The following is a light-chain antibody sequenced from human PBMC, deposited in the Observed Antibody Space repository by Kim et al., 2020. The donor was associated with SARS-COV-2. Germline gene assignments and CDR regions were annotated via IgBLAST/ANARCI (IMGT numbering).Light chain of an antibody. CDR3: QTWGTGIWV. CDR2: LNNDGSN. V-gene: IGLV4-69*01. Sequence: ASVKRTSTLSSGHSSYAIAWHQQQPEKGPRYLMKLNNDGSNSKGDGIPDRFSGSSSRAELYLTISSLQYEDEADYYCQTWGTGIWVFGGGTQLTVL. J-gene: IGLJ3*02. CDR1: SGHSSYA.